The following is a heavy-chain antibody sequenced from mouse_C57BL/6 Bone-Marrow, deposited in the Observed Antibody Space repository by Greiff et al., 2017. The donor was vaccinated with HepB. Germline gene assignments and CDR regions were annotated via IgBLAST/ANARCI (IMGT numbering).Heavy chain of an antibody. D-gene: IGHD2-10*02. J-gene: IGHJ1*03. CDR1: GFTFSDYY. Sequence: LQQSEGGLVQPGSSMKLSCTASGFTFSDYYMAWVRQVPEKGLEWVANINYDGSSTYYLDSLKSRFNISRDNAKNILYLQMSSLKSEDTATYYCARGLYGYWYFDVWGTGTTVTVSS. CDR2: INYDGSST. CDR3: ARGLYGYWYFDV. V-gene: IGHV5-16*01.